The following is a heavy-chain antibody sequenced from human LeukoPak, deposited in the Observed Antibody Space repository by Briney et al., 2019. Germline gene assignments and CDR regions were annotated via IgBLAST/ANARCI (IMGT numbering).Heavy chain of an antibody. Sequence: GASVKVSCKASGYTFTSYGISWVRQAPGQGLEWMGWISAYNGNTNYAQKLQGRVTMTTDTSTGTAYMELRSLRSDDTAVYYCARGVVVVPAASEKGYYYYYMDVWGKGTTVTVSS. J-gene: IGHJ6*03. CDR1: GYTFTSYG. CDR3: ARGVVVVPAASEKGYYYYYMDV. V-gene: IGHV1-18*01. CDR2: ISAYNGNT. D-gene: IGHD2-2*01.